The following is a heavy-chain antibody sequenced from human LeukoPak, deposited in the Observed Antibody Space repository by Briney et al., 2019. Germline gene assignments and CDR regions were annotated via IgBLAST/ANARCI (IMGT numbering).Heavy chain of an antibody. J-gene: IGHJ3*02. D-gene: IGHD6-19*01. CDR2: MNPNSGNT. CDR3: ARTYSSGWYGLRVTVKNAFDI. V-gene: IGHV1-8*01. CDR1: GYTFTSYV. Sequence: ASVKVSCKASGYTFTSYVINWVRQATGQGLEWMGWMNPNSGNTGYAQKFQGRVTMTRNTSISTAYMELSSLRAEDTAVYYCARTYSSGWYGLRVTVKNAFDIWGQGTMATVSS.